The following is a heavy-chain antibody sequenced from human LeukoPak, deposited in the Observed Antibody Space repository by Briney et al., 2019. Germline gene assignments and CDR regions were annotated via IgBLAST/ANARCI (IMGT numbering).Heavy chain of an antibody. D-gene: IGHD3-10*01. V-gene: IGHV4-34*01. Sequence: SETLSLTCAVYGGSFSGYYWSWIRQPPGKGLEWIGEINHSGSTNYNPSLKGRVTISLDTSKNQFSLKLSSVTAADTAVYYCARSELLWFGGVNSGFDYWGQGTLVTVSS. CDR3: ARSELLWFGGVNSGFDY. CDR2: INHSGST. CDR1: GGSFSGYY. J-gene: IGHJ4*02.